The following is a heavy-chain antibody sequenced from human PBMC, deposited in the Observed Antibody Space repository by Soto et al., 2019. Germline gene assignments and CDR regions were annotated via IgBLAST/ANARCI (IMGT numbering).Heavy chain of an antibody. CDR2: VDSAGSGT. CDR1: GITFSGYW. CDR3: ATVFEH. Sequence: VPLVESGGGSVQPGGSLRLSCVASGITFSGYWMHWVRQVPGKGLVWVARVDSAGSGTSYADSVKGRFTISRDNAKNTLSLRMDRLRVEDTAVYYCATVFEHWGQGIPVTVSS. J-gene: IGHJ4*02. V-gene: IGHV3-74*01.